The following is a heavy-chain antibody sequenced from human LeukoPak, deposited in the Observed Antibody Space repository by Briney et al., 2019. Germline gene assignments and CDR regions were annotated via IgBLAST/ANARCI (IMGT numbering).Heavy chain of an antibody. CDR1: GYTFTSYA. D-gene: IGHD4-17*01. V-gene: IGHV1-3*01. CDR3: ARDGDYVFGYYYYYGMDV. Sequence: ASVKVSCKASGYTFTSYAMHWVRQAPGRGLEWMGWVNAGNGNTKYSQKFQGRVTITRDTSASTAYMELSSLRSEDTAVYYCARDGDYVFGYYYYYGMDVWGQGTTVTVSS. CDR2: VNAGNGNT. J-gene: IGHJ6*02.